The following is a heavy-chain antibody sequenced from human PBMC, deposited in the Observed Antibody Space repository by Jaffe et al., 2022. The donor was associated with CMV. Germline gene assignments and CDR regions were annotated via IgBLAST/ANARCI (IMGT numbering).Heavy chain of an antibody. CDR3: TRAVEVLDAVAVPLALQPYYYYYMDV. V-gene: IGHV3-49*04. Sequence: EVQLVESGGGLVQPGRSLRLSCTASGFTFGDYAMSWVRQAPGKGLEWVGFIRSKAYGGTTEYAASVKGRFTISRDDSKSIAYLQMNSLKTEDTAVYYCTRAVEVLDAVAVPLALQPYYYYYMDVWGKGTTVTVSS. CDR2: IRSKAYGGTT. J-gene: IGHJ6*03. D-gene: IGHD6-19*01. CDR1: GFTFGDYA.